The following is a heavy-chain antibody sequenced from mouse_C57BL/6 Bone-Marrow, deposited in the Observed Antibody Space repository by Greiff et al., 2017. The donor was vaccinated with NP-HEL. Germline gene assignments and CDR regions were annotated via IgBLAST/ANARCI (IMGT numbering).Heavy chain of an antibody. V-gene: IGHV5-16*01. D-gene: IGHD2-4*01. CDR3: AREGGLRRLTYAMDY. CDR1: GFTFSDYY. CDR2: INYDGSST. J-gene: IGHJ4*01. Sequence: EVQVVESEGGLVQPGSSMKLSCTASGFTFSDYYLAWVRQVPEKGLEWVANINYDGSSTYYLDSLKSRFIISRDNAKNILYLQMSMLKSEYTATYYCAREGGLRRLTYAMDYWGQGTSVTVSS.